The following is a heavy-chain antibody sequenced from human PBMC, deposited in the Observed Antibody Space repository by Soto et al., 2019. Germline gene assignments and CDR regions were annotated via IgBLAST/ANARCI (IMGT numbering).Heavy chain of an antibody. D-gene: IGHD6-13*01. Sequence: ASVKVSCKASGYTFTSYGISWVRQAPGQGLEWMGWISAYNGNTNYAQKLQGRVTMTTGTSTSTAYMELRSLRSDDTAVYYCARVRGTVWEIAAAYNWFDPWGQGTLVTVSS. CDR2: ISAYNGNT. V-gene: IGHV1-18*01. CDR1: GYTFTSYG. CDR3: ARVRGTVWEIAAAYNWFDP. J-gene: IGHJ5*02.